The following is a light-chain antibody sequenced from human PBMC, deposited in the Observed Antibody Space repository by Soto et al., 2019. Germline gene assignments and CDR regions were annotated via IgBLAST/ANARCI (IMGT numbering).Light chain of an antibody. CDR1: QSINSY. J-gene: IGKJ3*01. Sequence: DIQMTQSPSSLSASVGDRVTITCRASQSINSYLNWYQQTPGKAPKALIYAASRLQSGVPSRFSGSGSGTDFTLTISSLQPEDFATYYCQQSYSTPFTFGPGTKVDIK. CDR2: AAS. V-gene: IGKV1-39*01. CDR3: QQSYSTPFT.